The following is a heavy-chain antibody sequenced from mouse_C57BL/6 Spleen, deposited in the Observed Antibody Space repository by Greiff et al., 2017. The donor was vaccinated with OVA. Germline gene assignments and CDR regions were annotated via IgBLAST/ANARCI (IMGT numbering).Heavy chain of an antibody. CDR3: ARLATGSMDY. V-gene: IGHV1-69*01. J-gene: IGHJ4*01. D-gene: IGHD4-1*02. CDR1: GYTFTSYW. CDR2: IDPSDSYT. Sequence: VQLQQSGAELVMPGASVKLSCKASGYTFTSYWMHWVKQRPGQGLEWIGEIDPSDSYTNYNQKFKGKSTLTVDKSSSTAYMQLSSLTSEDSAVYYCARLATGSMDYWGQGTSVTVSS.